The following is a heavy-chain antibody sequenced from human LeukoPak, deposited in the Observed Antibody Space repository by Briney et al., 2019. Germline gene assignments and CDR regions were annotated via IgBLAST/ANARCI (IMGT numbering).Heavy chain of an antibody. CDR3: ARDRVPPYDILTGYFDNWFDP. V-gene: IGHV1-69*13. CDR2: IIPIFGTA. J-gene: IGHJ5*02. D-gene: IGHD3-9*01. Sequence: SVKVSCKASGYTFTSYAMNWVRQAPGQGLEWMGGIIPIFGTANYARKFQGRVTITADESTSTAYMELSSLRSEDTAVYYCARDRVPPYDILTGYFDNWFDPWGQGTLVTVSS. CDR1: GYTFTSYA.